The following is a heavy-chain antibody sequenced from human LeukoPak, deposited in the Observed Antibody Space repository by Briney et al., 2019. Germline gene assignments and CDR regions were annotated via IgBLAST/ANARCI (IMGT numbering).Heavy chain of an antibody. D-gene: IGHD2-2*01. CDR2: ISYDGSNK. Sequence: PGGSLRLSCAASGFTFSSYDMHWVRQAPGKGLEWVAVISYDGSNKYYADSVKGRFTISRDNSKNTLYLQMNSLRAEDTAVYYCAKDLGSTLDVWGKGTTVTVSS. J-gene: IGHJ6*04. CDR3: AKDLGSTLDV. V-gene: IGHV3-30*18. CDR1: GFTFSSYD.